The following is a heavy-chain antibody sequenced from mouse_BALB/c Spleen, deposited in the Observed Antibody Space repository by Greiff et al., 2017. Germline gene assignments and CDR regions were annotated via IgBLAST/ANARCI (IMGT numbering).Heavy chain of an antibody. V-gene: IGHV5-6-5*01. D-gene: IGHD2-3*01. J-gene: IGHJ2*01. Sequence: EVQRVESGGGLVKPGGSLKLSCAASGFTFSSYAMSWVRQTPEKRLEWVASISSGGSTYYPDSVKGRFTISRDNARNILYLQMSSLRSEDTAMYYCARGRDGYYFDYWGQGTTLTVSS. CDR3: ARGRDGYYFDY. CDR1: GFTFSSYA. CDR2: ISSGGST.